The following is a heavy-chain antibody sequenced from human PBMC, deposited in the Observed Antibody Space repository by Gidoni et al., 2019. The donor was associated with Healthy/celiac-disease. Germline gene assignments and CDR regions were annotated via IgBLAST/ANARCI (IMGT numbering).Heavy chain of an antibody. CDR2: ISWNSGSI. Sequence: EVQLVESGGGLVQPGRSLRLSCAASGFTFDDYAMHWVRQAPGKGLEWVSVISWNSGSIGYADSVKGRFTISRDNAKNSLYLQMNSLRAEDTALYYCAKDIYSSVSDYFDYWGQGTLVTVSS. V-gene: IGHV3-9*01. CDR1: GFTFDDYA. D-gene: IGHD6-25*01. CDR3: AKDIYSSVSDYFDY. J-gene: IGHJ4*02.